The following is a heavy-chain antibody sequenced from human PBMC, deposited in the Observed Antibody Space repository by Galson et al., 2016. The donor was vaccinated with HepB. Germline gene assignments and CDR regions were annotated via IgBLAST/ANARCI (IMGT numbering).Heavy chain of an antibody. V-gene: IGHV1-3*01. CDR1: GFSFSPYA. J-gene: IGHJ4*02. Sequence: SVKVSCKASGFSFSPYAVLWVRQAPGQGLEWMAWISPGNGQIKYSQKFQGRLTVTSDRSANTGYMDLTSLRSEDTAVYYCAFRDGYNGDFFHYWGQGTLVIVSS. CDR3: AFRDGYNGDFFHY. CDR2: ISPGNGQI. D-gene: IGHD5-24*01.